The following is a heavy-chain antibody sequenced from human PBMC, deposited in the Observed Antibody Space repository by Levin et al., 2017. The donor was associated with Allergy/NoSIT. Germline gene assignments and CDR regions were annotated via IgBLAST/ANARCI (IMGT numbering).Heavy chain of an antibody. Sequence: GGSLRLSCTASGFTFGDYAMSWFRQAPGKGLEWVGFIRSKAYGGTTEYAASVKGRFTISRDDSKSIAYLQMNSLKTEDTAVYYCTRGAVGYSYKWPPYYMDVWGKGTTVTVS. D-gene: IGHD5-18*01. CDR1: GFTFGDYA. CDR2: IRSKAYGGTT. V-gene: IGHV3-49*03. CDR3: TRGAVGYSYKWPPYYMDV. J-gene: IGHJ6*03.